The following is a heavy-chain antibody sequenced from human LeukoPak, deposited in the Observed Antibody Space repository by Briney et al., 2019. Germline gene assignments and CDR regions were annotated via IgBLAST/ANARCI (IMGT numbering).Heavy chain of an antibody. CDR3: ARSGVLRYFDWLSSAFVDY. D-gene: IGHD3-9*01. V-gene: IGHV1-2*02. CDR1: GYTFTGYY. J-gene: IGHJ4*02. Sequence: ASVKVSCEASGYTFTGYYMHWVRQAPGQGLEWMGWINPNSGGTNYAQKFQGRVTMTRDTSISTAYMELSRLRSDDTAVYYCARSGVLRYFDWLSSAFVDYWGQGTLVTVSS. CDR2: INPNSGGT.